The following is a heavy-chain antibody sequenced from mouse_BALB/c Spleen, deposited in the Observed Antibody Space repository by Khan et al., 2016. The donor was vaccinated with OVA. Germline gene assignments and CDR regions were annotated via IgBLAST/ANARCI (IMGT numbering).Heavy chain of an antibody. V-gene: IGHV5-9-3*01. J-gene: IGHJ4*01. CDR3: ARLYAMDY. CDR1: GFTFSSYA. Sequence: EVELVESGGGLVKPGGSLKLSCAASGFTFSSYAMSWVRQTPEKRLEWVATISSSGSDTYYPDNVKGRFTISSDNANNTLYLQMSSLRSEDTAMYYCARLYAMDYWGQGTSVTVSS. CDR2: ISSSGSDT.